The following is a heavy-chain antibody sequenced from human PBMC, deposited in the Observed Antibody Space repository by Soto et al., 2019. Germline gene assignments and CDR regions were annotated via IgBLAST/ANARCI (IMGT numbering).Heavy chain of an antibody. CDR1: GFTFSYYN. J-gene: IGHJ6*02. CDR3: ARDSYYYGSGHYYYYGMDV. Sequence: EVQLVGSGGGLVKPGGSLRLSCAASGFTFSYYNMNWVRQAPGKGLEWVSSISGSSSYIYYADSVKGRFTISRDNADNSLYLQMNSLRAEDTAVYYCARDSYYYGSGHYYYYGMDVWGQGTTVTVSS. CDR2: ISGSSSYI. D-gene: IGHD3-10*01. V-gene: IGHV3-21*01.